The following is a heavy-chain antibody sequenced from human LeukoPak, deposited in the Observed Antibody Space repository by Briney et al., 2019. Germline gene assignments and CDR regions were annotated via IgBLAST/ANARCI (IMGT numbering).Heavy chain of an antibody. CDR1: GFTFSSYY. V-gene: IGHV3-7*01. J-gene: IGHJ4*02. CDR3: ARGTSGWYRYYLDY. D-gene: IGHD6-19*01. CDR2: IKQDGSEK. Sequence: GGSLRLSCTASGFTFSSYYMSWVRQAPGKGLEWVANIKQDGSEKYYVDSVKGRFTISRDNAKNSLYLQLNSLRAEDTAVYYCARGTSGWYRYYLDYWGQGTLVTVSS.